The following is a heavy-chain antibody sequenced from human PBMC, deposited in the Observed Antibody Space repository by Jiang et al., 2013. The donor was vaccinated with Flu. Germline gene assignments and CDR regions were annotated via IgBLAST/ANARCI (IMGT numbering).Heavy chain of an antibody. D-gene: IGHD6-6*01. CDR2: IYPGDSDT. J-gene: IGHJ4*02. CDR3: ARRAGGYSSSSSNPLGRFDY. Sequence: AEVKKPGESLKISCKGSGYSFTSYWIGWVRQMPGKGLEWMGIIYPGDSDTRYSPSFQGQVTISADKSISTAYLQWSSLKASDTAMYYCARRAGGYSSSSSNPLGRFDYWGQGTLVTVSS. V-gene: IGHV5-51*01. CDR1: GYSFTSYW.